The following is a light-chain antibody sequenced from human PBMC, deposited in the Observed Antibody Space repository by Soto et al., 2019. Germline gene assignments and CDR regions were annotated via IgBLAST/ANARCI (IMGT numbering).Light chain of an antibody. V-gene: IGLV2-8*01. CDR3: NSYAGSSNFAAYVV. CDR2: EVS. Sequence: QSALTQPPSASGSPGQSVTISCTGTSNDVGGYNYVSWYQQYPGKAPKLIIYEVSKRPSGVPDRFSGSKSGHTASLTVSGLQTEDEADYYCNSYAGSSNFAAYVVFGGGTKLTVL. CDR1: SNDVGGYNY. J-gene: IGLJ2*01.